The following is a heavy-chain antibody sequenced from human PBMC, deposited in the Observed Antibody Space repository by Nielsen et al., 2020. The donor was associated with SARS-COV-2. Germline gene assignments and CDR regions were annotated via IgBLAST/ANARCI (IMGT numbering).Heavy chain of an antibody. V-gene: IGHV1-69*13. CDR3: ARDYGSSWYFGMDV. Sequence: SVKISCKASGGTFSSYAISWVRQAPGQGLEWMGGIIPIFGTANYAQKFQGRVTITAAESTSTAYMELSSLRSEDTAVYYCARDYGSSWYFGMDVWGQGTTVTVSS. CDR2: IIPIFGTA. D-gene: IGHD6-13*01. CDR1: GGTFSSYA. J-gene: IGHJ6*02.